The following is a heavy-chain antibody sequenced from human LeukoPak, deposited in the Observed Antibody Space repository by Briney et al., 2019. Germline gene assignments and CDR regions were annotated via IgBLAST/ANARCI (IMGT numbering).Heavy chain of an antibody. D-gene: IGHD4-17*01. CDR1: GHGFTTYW. CDR2: IYPGDSDT. J-gene: IGHJ3*02. Sequence: GLSLHSSCTNSGHGFTTYWISCARQMPGKGLEWIGIIYPGDSDTRYSPSFQGQVTISADKSISTAYPQWSSLKASDTAMYYCARQPTTVTTRDAFDIWGQGTMVTVSS. CDR3: ARQPTTVTTRDAFDI. V-gene: IGHV5-51*01.